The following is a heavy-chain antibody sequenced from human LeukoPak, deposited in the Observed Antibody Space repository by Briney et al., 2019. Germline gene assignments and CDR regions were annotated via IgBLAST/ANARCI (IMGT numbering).Heavy chain of an antibody. V-gene: IGHV4-31*03. J-gene: IGHJ5*02. Sequence: SETLSLTCTVSGGSISSGGYYWSWIRQHPGKGLEWIGYIYYSGSTYYNPSLKSRVTISVDTPKNQFSLKLSSVTAADTAVYYCARVSGRVVVAATRRFDPWGQGTLVTVSS. CDR3: ARVSGRVVVAATRRFDP. CDR2: IYYSGST. D-gene: IGHD2-15*01. CDR1: GGSISSGGYY.